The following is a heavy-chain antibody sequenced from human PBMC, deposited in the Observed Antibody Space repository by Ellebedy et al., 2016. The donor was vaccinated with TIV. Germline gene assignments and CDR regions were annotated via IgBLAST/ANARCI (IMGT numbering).Heavy chain of an antibody. D-gene: IGHD3-3*01. CDR1: GYTLTELS. V-gene: IGHV1-24*01. J-gene: IGHJ6*02. CDR3: ANFFKVLDFWSGRYGMDV. CDR2: FDPEDGET. Sequence: ASVKVSXXVSGYTLTELSMHWVRQAPGKGLEWMGGFDPEDGETIYAQKFQGRVTMTEDTSTDTAYMELSSLRSEDTAVYYCANFFKVLDFWSGRYGMDVWGQGTTVTVSS.